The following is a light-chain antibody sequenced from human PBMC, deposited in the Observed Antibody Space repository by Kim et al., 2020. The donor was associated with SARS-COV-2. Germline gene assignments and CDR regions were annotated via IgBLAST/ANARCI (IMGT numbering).Light chain of an antibody. V-gene: IGLV6-57*04. CDR3: QSYDDSYDWV. CDR1: SGSIASNY. J-gene: IGLJ2*01. CDR2: EAN. Sequence: NFMLTQPHSVSESPGKTVTISCTRSSGSIASNYVQWYQQRPGSAPATVIYEANRRPSGVPDRFSGSIDSSSNSASLTISGLKTEDEADYYCQSYDDSYDWVFGGGTQLTVL.